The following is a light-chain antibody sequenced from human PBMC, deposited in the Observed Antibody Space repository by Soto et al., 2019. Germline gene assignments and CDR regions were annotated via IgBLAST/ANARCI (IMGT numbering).Light chain of an antibody. J-gene: IGKJ4*01. CDR1: QSIRSL. V-gene: IGKV1-5*01. CDR3: QQRSNWPPGLT. Sequence: DIQMTQSPSTLSASVGDRVTITCRASQSIRSLLAWYQQKPGKAPKALIYDASSLGRGVPSRFSGSGSGTEFTLTISSLEPEDFAVYYCQQRSNWPPGLTFGGGTKVEIK. CDR2: DAS.